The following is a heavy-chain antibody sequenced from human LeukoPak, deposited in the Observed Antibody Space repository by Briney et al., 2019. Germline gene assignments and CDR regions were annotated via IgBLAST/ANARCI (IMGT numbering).Heavy chain of an antibody. CDR3: AKDSGDCSSTSCYNYFDY. CDR1: GFTFSSYG. V-gene: IGHV3-30*02. D-gene: IGHD2-2*02. CDR2: IRYDGSNK. J-gene: IGHJ4*02. Sequence: GGSLRLSCAASGFTFSSYGMHWVRQAPGKGLEWVAFIRYDGSNKYYADSVEGRFTISRDNSKNTLYLQMNSLRAEDTAVYYCAKDSGDCSSTSCYNYFDYWGQGTLVTVSS.